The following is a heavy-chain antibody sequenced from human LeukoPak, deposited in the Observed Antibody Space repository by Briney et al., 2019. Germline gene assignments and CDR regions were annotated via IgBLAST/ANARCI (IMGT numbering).Heavy chain of an antibody. V-gene: IGHV3-30*18. J-gene: IGHJ4*02. CDR1: GFTFSSYG. CDR2: ISYDGSNK. D-gene: IGHD6-13*01. CDR3: AKRDSSSWSFDY. Sequence: GGSLRLSCAASGFTFSSYGMHWVRQAPGKGLEWVAVISYDGSNKYCADSVKGRFTISRDNSKNTLYLQMNSLRAEDTAVYYCAKRDSSSWSFDYWGQGTLVTVSS.